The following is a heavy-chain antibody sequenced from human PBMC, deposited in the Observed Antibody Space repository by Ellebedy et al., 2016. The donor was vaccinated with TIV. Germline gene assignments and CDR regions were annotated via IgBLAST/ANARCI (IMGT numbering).Heavy chain of an antibody. CDR1: GFTFSSYW. Sequence: GGSLRLXXAASGFTFSSYWMSWVRQAPGKGLEWVANIKQDGSEKYYVDSVKGRFTISRDNAKNSLYLQMNSLRAEDTAVYYCARVDDYSNYGVYFDYWGQGTLVTVSS. D-gene: IGHD4-11*01. V-gene: IGHV3-7*01. J-gene: IGHJ4*02. CDR3: ARVDDYSNYGVYFDY. CDR2: IKQDGSEK.